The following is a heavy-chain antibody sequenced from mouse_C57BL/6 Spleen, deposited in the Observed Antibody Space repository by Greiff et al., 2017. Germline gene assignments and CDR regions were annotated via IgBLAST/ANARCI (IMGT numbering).Heavy chain of an antibody. D-gene: IGHD1-1*01. CDR2: ILPGSGST. CDR3: ARERIYYYGSSYLRYAMDD. CDR1: GYTFTGYW. J-gene: IGHJ4*01. Sequence: VKLQQSGAELMKPGASVKLSCKATGYTFTGYWIEWVKQRPGHGLEWIGEILPGSGSTNYNEKFKGKATFTADTSSNTAYMQLSSLTTEDSAIYYCARERIYYYGSSYLRYAMDDWGQGTSVTVSS. V-gene: IGHV1-9*01.